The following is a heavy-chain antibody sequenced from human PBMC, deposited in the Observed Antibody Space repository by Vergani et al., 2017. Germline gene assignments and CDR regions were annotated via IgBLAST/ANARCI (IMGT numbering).Heavy chain of an antibody. J-gene: IGHJ4*02. D-gene: IGHD6-19*01. CDR3: AKDGSYSSGTDY. CDR2: ISGSGGST. V-gene: IGHV3-23*01. CDR1: GLTFSSYA. Sequence: EVQLLESGGGLVQPGGSLRLSCAASGLTFSSYAMSWVRQAPGKGLEWVSAISGSGGSTYYADSVKGRFTISRDNSKNTLYLQMNSLRAEDTAVYYCAKDGSYSSGTDYWGQGTLVTVSS.